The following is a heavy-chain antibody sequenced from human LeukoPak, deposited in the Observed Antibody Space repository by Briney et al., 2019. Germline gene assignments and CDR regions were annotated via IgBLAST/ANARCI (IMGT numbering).Heavy chain of an antibody. J-gene: IGHJ5*02. V-gene: IGHV3-48*03. Sequence: GGSLRLSCAASGFTFSSYEMSWVRQAPGKGLEWVSYISSSSSTIYYADSVKGRFTISRDNSKNTLYLQMNSLRAEDTAVYYCAKDPPFKHSMSGGEINWFDPWGQGTLVTVSS. CDR3: AKDPPFKHSMSGGEINWFDP. CDR1: GFTFSSYE. CDR2: ISSSSSTI. D-gene: IGHD3-10*01.